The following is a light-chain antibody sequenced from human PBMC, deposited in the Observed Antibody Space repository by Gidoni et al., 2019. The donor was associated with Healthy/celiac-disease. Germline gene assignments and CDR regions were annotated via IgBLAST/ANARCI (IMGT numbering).Light chain of an antibody. J-gene: IGKJ1*01. Sequence: DIVMNQSPDSLAVSLGERATINCKSSQSVLYSSNNKNYLAWYQQKPGQPPKLLIYWASTRESGVPDRFSGSGSGTDFTLTISSLQAEDVAVDYCQQYYSTPWTFGQGTKVEIK. V-gene: IGKV4-1*01. CDR1: QSVLYSSNNKNY. CDR2: WAS. CDR3: QQYYSTPWT.